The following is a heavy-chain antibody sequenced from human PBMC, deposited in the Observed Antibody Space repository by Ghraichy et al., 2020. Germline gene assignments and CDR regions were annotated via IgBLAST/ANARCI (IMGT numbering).Heavy chain of an antibody. CDR3: AKDRLGVTTSHYLDY. CDR1: GFIFNNYG. D-gene: IGHD3-10*01. Sequence: GGSLRLSCAASGFIFNNYGMHWVRQAPGKGLEWVAVIWYDGNQRYYADSLKGRFTISRDNSKNLLFLQMNSLTAEDTALYFCAKDRLGVTTSHYLDYWGQGALVTVSS. V-gene: IGHV3-33*06. CDR2: IWYDGNQR. J-gene: IGHJ4*02.